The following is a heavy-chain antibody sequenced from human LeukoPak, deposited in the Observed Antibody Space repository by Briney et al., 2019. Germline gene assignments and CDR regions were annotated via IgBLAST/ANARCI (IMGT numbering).Heavy chain of an antibody. Sequence: GGSLRLSCTASGFTFSSYGMHWVRQAPGRGLEWVAAIQYDGSIEYYADSVKGRFTISRDQSKNTLFLQVNSLRAEDTAVYYCAKITSPPMFWFDPWGQGTLVTVSS. CDR1: GFTFSSYG. CDR2: IQYDGSIE. D-gene: IGHD1-20*01. J-gene: IGHJ5*02. V-gene: IGHV3-30*02. CDR3: AKITSPPMFWFDP.